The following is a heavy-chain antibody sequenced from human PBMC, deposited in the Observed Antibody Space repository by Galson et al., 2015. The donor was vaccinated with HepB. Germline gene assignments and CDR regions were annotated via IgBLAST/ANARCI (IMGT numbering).Heavy chain of an antibody. J-gene: IGHJ6*03. D-gene: IGHD3-10*01. Sequence: TLSLTCTVSGDSISSGDYYWSWIRQHPGKGLEWIGYIYYSGSAYYNPSLKSRVTMSVDTSKNQFSLKVTSVTAADTAVYYCARDRVGNDYYYYMDVWGKGTTVTVSS. CDR1: GDSISSGDYY. V-gene: IGHV4-31*03. CDR2: IYYSGSA. CDR3: ARDRVGNDYYYYMDV.